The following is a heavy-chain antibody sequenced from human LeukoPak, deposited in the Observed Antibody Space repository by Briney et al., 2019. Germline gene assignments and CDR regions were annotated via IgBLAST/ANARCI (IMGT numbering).Heavy chain of an antibody. CDR3: ASRAGKPGNTPWCFDY. V-gene: IGHV3-7*01. CDR2: IRQDGSET. CDR1: GFTFTNYW. J-gene: IGHJ4*02. Sequence: GGSLRLSCAASGFTFTNYWMTWVRQAPGKGPEWVANIRQDGSETNYVDSVRGRFTIARDDTKNSLYLQMTSLRGEDTAVYYCASRAGKPGNTPWCFDYWGQGALVTVSS. D-gene: IGHD1-7*01.